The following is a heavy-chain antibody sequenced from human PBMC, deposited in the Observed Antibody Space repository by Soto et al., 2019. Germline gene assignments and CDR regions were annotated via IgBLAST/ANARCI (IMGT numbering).Heavy chain of an antibody. CDR1: GFTFSSYA. CDR2: ISGSGGST. J-gene: IGHJ4*02. V-gene: IGHV3-23*01. CDR3: AKGVSGSFLYFDY. D-gene: IGHD1-26*01. Sequence: PGGSLRLSCAASGFTFSSYAMSSFRQATGKGLEWVSAISGSGGSTYYADSVKGRFTISRDNSKNTLYLQMNSLRAEDTAVYYCAKGVSGSFLYFDYWGQGTLVTVSS.